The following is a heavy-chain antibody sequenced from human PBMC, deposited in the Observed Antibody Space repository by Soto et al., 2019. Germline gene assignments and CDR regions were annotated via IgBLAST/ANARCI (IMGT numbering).Heavy chain of an antibody. CDR2: IYYSGST. V-gene: IGHV4-39*01. CDR1: GGSISSSSYY. CDR3: ARKEGGSSLLDY. J-gene: IGHJ4*02. Sequence: QLQLQESGPGLVKPSETLSLTCTVSGGSISSSSYYWGWIRQPPGKGLEWIGSIYYSGSTYYNPSLKSRSPISVDTSKNQFSLKRSSVTAADPAVYYCARKEGGSSLLDYWAQGTLVTVSS. D-gene: IGHD1-26*01.